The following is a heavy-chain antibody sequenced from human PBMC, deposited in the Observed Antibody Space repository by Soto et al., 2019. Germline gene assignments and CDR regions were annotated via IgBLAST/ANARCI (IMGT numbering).Heavy chain of an antibody. CDR3: ASPSTTVVTLEYFQH. CDR1: GFTFSSYA. Sequence: GGSLRLSCAASGFTFSSYAMHWIRQAPGKGLEWVAVISYDGSNKYYADSVKGRFTISRDNSKNTLYLQMNSLRAEDTAVYYCASPSTTVVTLEYFQHWGQGTLVTVSS. J-gene: IGHJ1*01. D-gene: IGHD4-17*01. V-gene: IGHV3-30-3*01. CDR2: ISYDGSNK.